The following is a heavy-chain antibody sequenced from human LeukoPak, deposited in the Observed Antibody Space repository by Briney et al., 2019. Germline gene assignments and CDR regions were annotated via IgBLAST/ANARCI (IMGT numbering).Heavy chain of an antibody. D-gene: IGHD2-15*01. Sequence: PSETLSLTCTVSGGSISSSSYYWGWIRQPPGGGLEWIGSLYHSGTTYYNTSLKSRISTSVDTSKNQFSLKLRLVTAADTAVYYCARVEVPRDINDWYFDLWGRGTLVTVSS. CDR3: ARVEVPRDINDWYFDL. CDR2: LYHSGTT. V-gene: IGHV4-39*07. CDR1: GGSISSSSYY. J-gene: IGHJ2*01.